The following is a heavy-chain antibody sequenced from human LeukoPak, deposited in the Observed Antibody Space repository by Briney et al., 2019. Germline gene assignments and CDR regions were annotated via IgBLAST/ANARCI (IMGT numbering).Heavy chain of an antibody. D-gene: IGHD1-26*01. CDR2: IGGSGGST. CDR1: GFTFSSYA. J-gene: IGHJ4*02. CDR3: AKLVGPTGWGCFDY. V-gene: IGHV3-23*01. Sequence: PGGSLRLSCAASGFTFSSYAMSWVRQAPGKGREWVSDIGGSGGSTYYADSVKGRFNISRDNSKNTLYLQMNSLRAEDTAIYYCAKLVGPTGWGCFDYWGQGTLVTVSS.